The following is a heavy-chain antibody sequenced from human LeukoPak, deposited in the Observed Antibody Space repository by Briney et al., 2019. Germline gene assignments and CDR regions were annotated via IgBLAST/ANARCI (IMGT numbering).Heavy chain of an antibody. V-gene: IGHV3-23*01. CDR2: ISGSGGST. J-gene: IGHJ4*02. CDR3: AKRFSGHHGGGDFDY. CDR1: GFIFSNYG. Sequence: PGGSLRLSCAASGFIFSNYGMSWVRQAPGKGLEWVSAISGSGGSTYYADSVKGRFTISRDNSKNTLYLQMNSLRAEDTAVYYCAKRFSGHHGGGDFDYWGQGTLVTVSS. D-gene: IGHD5-12*01.